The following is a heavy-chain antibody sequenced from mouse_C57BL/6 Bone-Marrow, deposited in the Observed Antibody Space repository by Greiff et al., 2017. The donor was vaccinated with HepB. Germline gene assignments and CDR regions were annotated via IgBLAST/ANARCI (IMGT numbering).Heavy chain of an antibody. V-gene: IGHV1-26*01. Sequence: EVQLQQSGPELVKPGASVKISCKASGYTFTDYYMNWVKQSHGKSLEWIGDINPNNGGTSYNQKFKGKATLTVDKSSSTAYMELRSLTSEDSAVYYCARWGSNYWYFDVWGTGTTVTVSS. CDR1: GYTFTDYY. CDR3: ARWGSNYWYFDV. D-gene: IGHD2-5*01. CDR2: INPNNGGT. J-gene: IGHJ1*03.